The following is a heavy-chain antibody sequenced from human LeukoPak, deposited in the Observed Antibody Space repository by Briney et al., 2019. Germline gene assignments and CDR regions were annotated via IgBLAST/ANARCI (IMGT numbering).Heavy chain of an antibody. Sequence: PSETLSLTCAVSGGSISSGGYSWSWIRQPPGKGLEWIGYIYHSGSTYYSPSLKSRVTISVDRSKNQFSLKLSSVTAADTAVYYCARGRKGGYFDYWGQGTLVTVSS. V-gene: IGHV4-30-2*01. J-gene: IGHJ4*02. CDR2: IYHSGST. CDR3: ARGRKGGYFDY. CDR1: GGSISSGGYS.